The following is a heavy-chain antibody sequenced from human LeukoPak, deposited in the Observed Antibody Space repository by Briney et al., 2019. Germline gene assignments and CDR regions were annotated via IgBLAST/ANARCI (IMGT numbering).Heavy chain of an antibody. J-gene: IGHJ4*02. CDR1: GYSISSGCY. CDR2: IYYSGST. D-gene: IGHD3-16*01. Sequence: PSETLSLTCTVTGYSISSGCYWGWIRQPPGKGLEWIGSIYYSGSTYYNPSLKSRVTISVDTSKNQFSLKLGSVTAADTAVYYCAGERFTSDYWGQGTLVTVSS. CDR3: AGERFTSDY. V-gene: IGHV4-38-2*02.